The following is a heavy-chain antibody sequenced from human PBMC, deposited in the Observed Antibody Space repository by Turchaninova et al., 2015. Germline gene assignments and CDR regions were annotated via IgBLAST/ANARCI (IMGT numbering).Heavy chain of an antibody. CDR3: ARGPDSSDYYYFY. J-gene: IGHJ4*02. CDR1: GGTFSTSA. Sequence: QVQLVQSGAEVKKPGSSVKVSCKASGGTFSTSAISWVRQAPGQGIEWRGGIIPIFGTANYTQKFQGRVTVTADEATSTADMELSSLRSEDTAVYYCARGPDSSDYYYFYWGQGTLVTVSS. V-gene: IGHV1-69*12. CDR2: IIPIFGTA. D-gene: IGHD3-22*01.